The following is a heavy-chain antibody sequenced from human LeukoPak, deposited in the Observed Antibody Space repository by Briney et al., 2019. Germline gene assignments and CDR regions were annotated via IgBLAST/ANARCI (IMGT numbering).Heavy chain of an antibody. CDR3: ARGFRVVVPDANLDYYYYGMDV. D-gene: IGHD2-2*01. J-gene: IGHJ6*02. CDR1: GGTFSSDA. CDR2: SITLFGTA. V-gene: IGHV1-69*01. Sequence: VKVSCKDSGGTFSSDAIRWVRQAPGRGVHGLGGSITLFGTANYAQKCQGRVTTTADESASTAYMELSSLRSEDTAVYYFARGFRVVVPDANLDYYYYGMDVWGQGTTVTVSS.